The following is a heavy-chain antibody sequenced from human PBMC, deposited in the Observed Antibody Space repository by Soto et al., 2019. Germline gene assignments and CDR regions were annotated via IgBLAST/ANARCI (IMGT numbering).Heavy chain of an antibody. CDR1: GGTFSSYA. J-gene: IGHJ5*02. V-gene: IGHV1-69*13. Sequence: SVKVSCKASGGTFSSYAISWVRQAPGQGLEWMGGIIPIFGTANYAQRFQGRVTITADESTSTAYMELSSLRSEDTAVYYCARTLATTHWWFDPWGQGTLVTVSS. D-gene: IGHD5-12*01. CDR2: IIPIFGTA. CDR3: ARTLATTHWWFDP.